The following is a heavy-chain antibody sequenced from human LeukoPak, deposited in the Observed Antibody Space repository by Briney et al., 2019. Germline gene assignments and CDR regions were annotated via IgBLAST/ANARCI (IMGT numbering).Heavy chain of an antibody. CDR3: ARDGGTIFGVVIIRAFDI. CDR2: INPNSGGT. CDR1: GYTFTGYY. J-gene: IGHJ3*02. Sequence: ASVKVSCKASGYTFTGYYMHWARQAPGQGLEWMGWINPNSGGTNYAQKFQGRVTMTRDTSISTAYMELSRLRSDDTAVYYCARDGGTIFGVVIIRAFDIWGQGTMVTVSS. V-gene: IGHV1-2*02. D-gene: IGHD3-3*01.